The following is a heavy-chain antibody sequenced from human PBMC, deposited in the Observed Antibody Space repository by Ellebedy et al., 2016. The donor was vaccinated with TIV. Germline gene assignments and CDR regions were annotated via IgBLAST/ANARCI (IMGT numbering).Heavy chain of an antibody. CDR2: SYRRDGET. Sequence: ASVKVSCKASGYAFTRFYIHWVRQAPGQGLEWMGGSYRRDGETIYAQSFQGRVTMTEDTATDTVYMELSSLTSEDTAVYYCATPGNVVVVPSDADYYYGLDVWGQGTTVTVS. J-gene: IGHJ6*02. CDR3: ATPGNVVVVPSDADYYYGLDV. V-gene: IGHV1-24*01. D-gene: IGHD2-2*01. CDR1: GYAFTRFY.